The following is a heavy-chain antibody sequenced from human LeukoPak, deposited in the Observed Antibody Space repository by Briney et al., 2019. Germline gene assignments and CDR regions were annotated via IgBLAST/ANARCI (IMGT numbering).Heavy chain of an antibody. Sequence: GGSLRLSCAASGFTFSSYAMSWVRQAPGEGLEWVSAISGSGGSTYYADSVKGRFTISRDNSKNTLYLQMNSLRAEDTAVYYCAKGEFDSSGHASYFDYWGQGTLVTVSS. J-gene: IGHJ4*02. V-gene: IGHV3-23*01. CDR1: GFTFSSYA. CDR3: AKGEFDSSGHASYFDY. CDR2: ISGSGGST. D-gene: IGHD3-22*01.